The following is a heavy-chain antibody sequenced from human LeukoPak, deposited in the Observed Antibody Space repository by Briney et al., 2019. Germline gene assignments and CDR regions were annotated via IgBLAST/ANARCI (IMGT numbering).Heavy chain of an antibody. V-gene: IGHV1-24*01. CDR1: GYTLTELS. J-gene: IGHJ4*02. CDR2: FDPEDGET. Sequence: ASVKVSCKVSGYTLTELSMHWVRQAPGKGLEWMGGFDPEDGETIYAQKFQGRVTMTEDTSTDTAYMELSSLRSEDTAVYYCATDSEKGYYFDYWGQGTLVTVSS. CDR3: ATDSEKGYYFDY.